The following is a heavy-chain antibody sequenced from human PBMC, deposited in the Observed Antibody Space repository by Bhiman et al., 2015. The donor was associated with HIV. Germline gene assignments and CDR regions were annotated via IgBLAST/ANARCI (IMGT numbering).Heavy chain of an antibody. V-gene: IGHV3-30*02. J-gene: IGHJ4*02. CDR3: AKVRETYYNFWSGQYYFDY. D-gene: IGHD3-3*01. CDR2: IRYDGSNE. CDR1: GFTFSSYG. Sequence: QVQLVESGGGVVQPGGSLRLSCAASGFTFSSYGMHWVRQAPGRGLEWVAFIRYDGSNEYYADSVKGRFTISRDNSKSTLYLQMNSLRGEDTAVYYCAKVRETYYNFWSGQYYFDYWGQGTLVTVSS.